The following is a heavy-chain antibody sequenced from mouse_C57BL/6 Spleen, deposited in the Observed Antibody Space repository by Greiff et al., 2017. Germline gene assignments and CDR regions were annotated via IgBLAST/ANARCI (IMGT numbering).Heavy chain of an antibody. D-gene: IGHD1-1*01. Sequence: QVQLQQPGAELVKPGASVKLSCKASGYTFTSYWMQWVKQRPGQGLEWIGEIDPSDSYTNYNQKFKGKATLTVDTSSSTAYMQLSSLTSEDSAVYYCARRGTTLVSYWGQGPLVTFSA. CDR2: IDPSDSYT. CDR3: ARRGTTLVSY. J-gene: IGHJ3*01. CDR1: GYTFTSYW. V-gene: IGHV1-50*01.